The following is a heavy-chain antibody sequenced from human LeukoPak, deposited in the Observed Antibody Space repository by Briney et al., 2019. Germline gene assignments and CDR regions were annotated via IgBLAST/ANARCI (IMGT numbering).Heavy chain of an antibody. D-gene: IGHD2-21*02. CDR1: GFTFSSYS. Sequence: PGGSLRLSCAASGFTFSSYSMNWVRQAPGKGLEWVSSITTGSTYIYYADSVKGRFTISRDNAKNSLYLQMNSLRAEDTAVYYCAQSWGVTALDHWGQGTLVTVSS. CDR3: AQSWGVTALDH. J-gene: IGHJ4*02. V-gene: IGHV3-21*01. CDR2: ITTGSTYI.